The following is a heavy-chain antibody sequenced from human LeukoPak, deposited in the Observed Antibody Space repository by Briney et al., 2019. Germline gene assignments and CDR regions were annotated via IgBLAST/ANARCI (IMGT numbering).Heavy chain of an antibody. CDR2: ISGTGDSP. V-gene: IGHV3-23*01. J-gene: IGHJ5*02. CDR1: GFTFRSYA. Sequence: GSLRLSCAASGFTFRSYAMNWVRQAPGKGLEGVSAISGTGDSPHYADSVTGRFTISRDNSKNTLYLQMNSLRAEDTAFYYCAKDIGWFDPWGQGTLVTVSS. CDR3: AKDIGWFDP.